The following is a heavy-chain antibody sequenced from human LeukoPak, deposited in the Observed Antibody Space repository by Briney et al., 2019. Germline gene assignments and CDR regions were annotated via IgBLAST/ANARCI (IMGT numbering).Heavy chain of an antibody. Sequence: ASVKGSCKASGYTFTSYGISWVRQAPGQGLEGMGWISAYNGNTNYAQKLQGRDTMTTDTSTSTAYMELRSLRSDDTAVYYCERDQGDAFDIWGQGTMVTVSS. CDR1: GYTFTSYG. J-gene: IGHJ3*02. V-gene: IGHV1-18*04. CDR3: ERDQGDAFDI. CDR2: ISAYNGNT.